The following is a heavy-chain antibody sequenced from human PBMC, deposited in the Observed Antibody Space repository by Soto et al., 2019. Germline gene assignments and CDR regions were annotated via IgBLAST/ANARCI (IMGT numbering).Heavy chain of an antibody. CDR3: ARVANYGRYGMDV. D-gene: IGHD3-16*01. CDR2: INHSGST. CDR1: GGSFSGYY. J-gene: IGHJ6*02. Sequence: PSETLSLTCAVYGGSFSGYYWSWIRQPPGKGLEWIGEINHSGSTNYNPSLKSRVTISVDTSKNQFSLKLSSVTAADTAVYYCARVANYGRYGMDVWGQWTTVTVSS. V-gene: IGHV4-34*01.